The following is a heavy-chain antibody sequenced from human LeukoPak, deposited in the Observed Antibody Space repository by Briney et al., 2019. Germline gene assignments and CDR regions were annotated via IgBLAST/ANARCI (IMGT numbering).Heavy chain of an antibody. J-gene: IGHJ4*02. Sequence: GGSLRLSCAASGFTFSSYAMRWVRQAPGKGLEWVSAISGSGDTTYYAASVKGRFTISRDNSKNTLYLQMNSLRAEDTAVYDCAKDRDLDYYYGSGSYPFDYWGQGTLVTVSS. CDR2: ISGSGDTT. D-gene: IGHD3-10*01. CDR3: AKDRDLDYYYGSGSYPFDY. CDR1: GFTFSSYA. V-gene: IGHV3-23*01.